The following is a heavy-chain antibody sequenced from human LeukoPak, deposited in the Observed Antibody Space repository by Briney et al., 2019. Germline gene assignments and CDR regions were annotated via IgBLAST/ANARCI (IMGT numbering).Heavy chain of an antibody. CDR1: GFTFSTYG. J-gene: IGHJ3*02. CDR3: AKDLGSGPPDDAFDI. D-gene: IGHD6-19*01. V-gene: IGHV3-23*01. CDR2: ISGSGDNT. Sequence: GGSLRLSCAASGFTFSTYGMSWVRQAPGKGLEWVSGISGSGDNTHYADSVKGRFTISRDNSKNTLYLQMNSLRAEDTAVYYCAKDLGSGPPDDAFDIWGQGTMVTVSS.